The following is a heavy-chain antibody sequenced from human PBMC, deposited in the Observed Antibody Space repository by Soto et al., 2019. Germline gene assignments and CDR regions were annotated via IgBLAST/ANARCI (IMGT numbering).Heavy chain of an antibody. CDR3: ARDMYSGSYPYYYYGMEV. CDR2: IDPNSGGT. Sequence: ASVKVSCKASGYTFTGYYMHWVRQAPGQGLEWMGWIDPNSGGTNYAQKFQGWVTMTRDTSISTAYMELSRLRSDDTAVYYCARDMYSGSYPYYYYGMEVWGPGTTVTVSS. D-gene: IGHD1-26*01. V-gene: IGHV1-2*04. CDR1: GYTFTGYY. J-gene: IGHJ6*02.